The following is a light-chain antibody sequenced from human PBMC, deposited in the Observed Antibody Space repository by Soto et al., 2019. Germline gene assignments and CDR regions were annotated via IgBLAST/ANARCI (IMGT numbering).Light chain of an antibody. CDR1: QSLRHRDGNTY. Sequence: DVGLTQSPLSLPVTLGQPASISCRSSQSLRHRDGNTYLSWFHQRPGQSPRRLIHRVSNRDSGVPDRFSGSGSGTDFTLKISRVEAEDVGIYYCMQGTHWPPTTFGQGTKVEVK. CDR2: RVS. V-gene: IGKV2-30*02. CDR3: MQGTHWPPTT. J-gene: IGKJ1*01.